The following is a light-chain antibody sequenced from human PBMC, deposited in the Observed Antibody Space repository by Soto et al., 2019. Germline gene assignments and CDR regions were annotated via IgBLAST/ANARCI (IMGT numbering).Light chain of an antibody. CDR2: GAS. V-gene: IGKV3-15*01. CDR3: QQYNNWPQT. Sequence: ETVMTQSPATLSVSPWEKDKVCCRASQSVSSNLAWYHQKPGQAPRLLIYGASTRATGIPARFSGSGSGTQFTLTISSLQSEDFAVYYCQQYNNWPQTFGQGTKVDI. CDR1: QSVSSN. J-gene: IGKJ1*01.